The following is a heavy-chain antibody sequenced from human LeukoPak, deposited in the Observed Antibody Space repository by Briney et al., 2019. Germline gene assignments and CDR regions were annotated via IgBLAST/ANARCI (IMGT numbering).Heavy chain of an antibody. Sequence: SETLSLTCTVSGGPISSPYWSWIRQPAGKGLEWIGRIYTSGGTNYNPSLKSRVSISVDTSKNQFSLKLSSVTAADTAVYYCARAEEYYDFWSGYYRSSWFDPWGQGTLVTVSS. CDR3: ARAEEYYDFWSGYYRSSWFDP. CDR1: GGPISSPY. J-gene: IGHJ5*02. CDR2: IYTSGGT. D-gene: IGHD3-3*01. V-gene: IGHV4-4*07.